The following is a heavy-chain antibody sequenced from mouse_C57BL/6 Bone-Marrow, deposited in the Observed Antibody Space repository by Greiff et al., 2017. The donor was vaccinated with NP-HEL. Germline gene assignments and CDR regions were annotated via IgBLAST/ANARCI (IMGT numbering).Heavy chain of an antibody. CDR3: ARSPYCDYDGSWFAY. CDR2: IYPRSGNT. CDR1: GYTFTSYG. J-gene: IGHJ3*01. V-gene: IGHV1-81*01. Sequence: QVQLQQSGAELARPGASVKLSCKASGYTFTSYGISWVKQRTGQGLEWIGEIYPRSGNTYYNEKFKGKATLTADKSSSTAYVELRSLTSEDSAVYFCARSPYCDYDGSWFAYWGQGTLVTVSA. D-gene: IGHD2-4*01.